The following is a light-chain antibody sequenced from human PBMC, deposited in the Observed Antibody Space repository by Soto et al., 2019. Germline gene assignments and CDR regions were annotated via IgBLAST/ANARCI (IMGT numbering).Light chain of an antibody. CDR3: MQDVELPFT. Sequence: DVVMTQTPRSLSVTPVQPASMSCKSSQSLLHRDGKTYLYWYLQKPGQPPQLLIYEVSNRFSGVPDRFSASGSGTDFTLKISRVEAEDVGVYYCMQDVELPFTFGGGTKVDIK. V-gene: IGKV2D-29*01. CDR2: EVS. J-gene: IGKJ4*01. CDR1: QSLLHRDGKTY.